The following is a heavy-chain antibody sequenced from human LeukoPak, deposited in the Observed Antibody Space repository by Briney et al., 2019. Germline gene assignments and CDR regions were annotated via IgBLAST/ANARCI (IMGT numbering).Heavy chain of an antibody. CDR2: ISSSGSTK. Sequence: GGSLRVSCAASGFAFSDYYMSWIRQAPGKGLEWVSYISSSGSTKYSADSVKGRFTISRNNAKNSLFLQMKSLRAEDTAVYYCARTRKNYYDSSGLFDYWGQGTLVTVSS. J-gene: IGHJ4*02. CDR1: GFAFSDYY. D-gene: IGHD3-22*01. V-gene: IGHV3-11*01. CDR3: ARTRKNYYDSSGLFDY.